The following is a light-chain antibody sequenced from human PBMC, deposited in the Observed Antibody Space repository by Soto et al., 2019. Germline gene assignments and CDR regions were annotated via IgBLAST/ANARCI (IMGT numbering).Light chain of an antibody. J-gene: IGLJ2*01. V-gene: IGLV1-40*01. CDR1: RSNIGAGYD. CDR2: GNS. Sequence: QSVLTQPPSVSGAPGQRVTISCTGSRSNIGAGYDVHWYQQLPGTAPKLLIYGNSNRPSGVPDRFSGSKSGTSASLAITGLQAEDEADYYCKSYDSSLSGYVVFGGGTKLTVL. CDR3: KSYDSSLSGYVV.